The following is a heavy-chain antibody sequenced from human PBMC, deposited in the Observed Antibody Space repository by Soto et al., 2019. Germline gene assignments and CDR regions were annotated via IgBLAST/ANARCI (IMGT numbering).Heavy chain of an antibody. J-gene: IGHJ6*01. V-gene: IGHV3-20*01. Sequence: EVQLVESGGGVVRPGGSLRLSCAASGFTFDDYGMSWVRQAPGKGLEWVAGINWNGGSTGYADSVKGRFTISIDNAKKALCLQMNSLRAEDTALYACARGGIAVAVRVVTDGPGYCDYYGMDVWGQGTTGTGSS. CDR1: GFTFDDYG. CDR3: ARGGIAVAVRVVTDGPGYCDYYGMDV. CDR2: INWNGGST. D-gene: IGHD6-19*01.